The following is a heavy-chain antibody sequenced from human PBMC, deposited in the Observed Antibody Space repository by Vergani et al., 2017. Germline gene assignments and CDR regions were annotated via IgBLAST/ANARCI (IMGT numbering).Heavy chain of an antibody. CDR1: GDSISTSSYA. Sequence: QMQLQESGPGLVKPSETLSLSCTVSGDSISTSSYAWGWIRQPPGKTLEWIGTVFYGGSTSYNPSLKSRVTLSLDTSKKQISLHLTSVTAADTAVYYCARHISVVRPSSMTAFDYWGRGTLVTVSS. V-gene: IGHV4-39*01. D-gene: IGHD2-21*01. CDR3: ARHISVVRPSSMTAFDY. CDR2: VFYGGST. J-gene: IGHJ4*02.